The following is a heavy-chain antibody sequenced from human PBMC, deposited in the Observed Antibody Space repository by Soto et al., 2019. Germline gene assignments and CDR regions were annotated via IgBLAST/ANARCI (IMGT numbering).Heavy chain of an antibody. V-gene: IGHV3-21*01. Sequence: EVQLVESGGGLVKPGGSLRLSCAASGFTFSSYSMNWVRQAPGKGLEWVSSISSSSSYIYYADSVKGRFTISRGNAKNSLYLQMNSLRAEDTAVYYCVRHKGREGAFDIWGQGTMVTVSS. CDR2: ISSSSSYI. J-gene: IGHJ3*02. CDR3: VRHKGREGAFDI. CDR1: GFTFSSYS.